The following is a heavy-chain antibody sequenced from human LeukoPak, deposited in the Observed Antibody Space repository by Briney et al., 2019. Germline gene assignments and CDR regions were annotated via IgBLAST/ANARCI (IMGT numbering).Heavy chain of an antibody. J-gene: IGHJ4*02. Sequence: PGGSQRLSCAASGFTFSSYSMNWVRQAPGKGLEWVSSISSSSSYIYYADSVKGRFTISRDNAKNSLYLQMNSLRAEDTAIYYCARDYGSGSYTDYWGQGTLVTVSS. CDR1: GFTFSSYS. D-gene: IGHD3-10*01. CDR3: ARDYGSGSYTDY. V-gene: IGHV3-21*01. CDR2: ISSSSSYI.